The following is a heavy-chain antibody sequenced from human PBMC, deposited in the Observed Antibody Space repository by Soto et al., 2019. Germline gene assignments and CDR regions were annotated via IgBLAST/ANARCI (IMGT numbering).Heavy chain of an antibody. J-gene: IGHJ6*02. D-gene: IGHD4-17*01. CDR2: IKSKTDGGTT. V-gene: IGHV3-15*01. CDR1: GFTFSNAW. Sequence: GGSLRLSCAASGFTFSNAWMSWVRQAPGKGLEWVGRIKSKTDGGTTDYAAPVKGRFTISRDDSKNTLYLQMNSLKTEDTAVYYCTIDPTVTTSFYYYYYGMDVWGQGTTVTVSS. CDR3: TIDPTVTTSFYYYYYGMDV.